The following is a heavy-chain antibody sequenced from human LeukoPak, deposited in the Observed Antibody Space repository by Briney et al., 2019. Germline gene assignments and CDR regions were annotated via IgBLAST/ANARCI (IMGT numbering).Heavy chain of an antibody. CDR3: ARDSRFYYYDSSLTGVAFDI. Sequence: AASVKVSCKASGGTFSSYAISWVRQAPGQGLEWMGRIIPILGIANYAQKFQGRVTITADKSTSTAYMELSSLRSEDTAVYYCARDSRFYYYDSSLTGVAFDIWGQGTMVTVSS. CDR2: IIPILGIA. V-gene: IGHV1-69*04. CDR1: GGTFSSYA. D-gene: IGHD3-22*01. J-gene: IGHJ3*02.